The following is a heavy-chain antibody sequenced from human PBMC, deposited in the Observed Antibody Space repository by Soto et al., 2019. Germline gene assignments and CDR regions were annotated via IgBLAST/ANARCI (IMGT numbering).Heavy chain of an antibody. CDR2: INAGNGNT. CDR3: ARDAGRGYPYYYYGMDV. V-gene: IGHV1-3*05. D-gene: IGHD3-22*01. J-gene: IGHJ6*02. CDR1: GYTFTSYA. Sequence: QVQLVQSGAEEKKPGASVKVSCKASGYTFTSYAMHWVRQAPGQRLEWMGWINAGNGNTKYSQKFQGGVTITRDTPASTGYMELSSLRSHDTAVYYCARDAGRGYPYYYYGMDVWGHGATVTVSS.